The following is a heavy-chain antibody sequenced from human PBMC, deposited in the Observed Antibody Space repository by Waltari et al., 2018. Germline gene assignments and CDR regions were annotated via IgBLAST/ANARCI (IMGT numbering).Heavy chain of an antibody. V-gene: IGHV3-23*01. CDR1: GFTSVIDA. Sequence: EVQLLESGGDFVQPGVSLRRAFAISGFTSVIDAINWVGQAPGTGLEWVAAISVSDDTYYALSVNGRFTISRDTSRNTVYLHMNSLRAEDTAVYYCAKPFYNWDDPLDSWGQGTLVTVSS. D-gene: IGHD1-20*01. J-gene: IGHJ4*02. CDR2: ISVSDDT. CDR3: AKPFYNWDDPLDS.